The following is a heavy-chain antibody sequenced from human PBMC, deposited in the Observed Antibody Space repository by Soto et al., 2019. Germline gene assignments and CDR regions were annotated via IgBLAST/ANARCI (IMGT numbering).Heavy chain of an antibody. CDR2: IWYDGSNK. D-gene: IGHD2-15*01. J-gene: IGHJ4*02. V-gene: IGHV3-33*06. CDR1: GFTFSSYG. Sequence: QVQLVESGGGVVQPGRSLRLSCAASGFTFSSYGMHWVRQAPGKGLEWVAVIWYDGSNKYYADSVKGRFTISRYNSKNALYKQMNSLRAEDTAVYYCPKEKSRWQTFDYWGQGTPVTGS. CDR3: PKEKSRWQTFDY.